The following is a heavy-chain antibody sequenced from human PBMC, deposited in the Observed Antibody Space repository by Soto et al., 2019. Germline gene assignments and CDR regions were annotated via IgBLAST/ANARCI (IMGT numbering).Heavy chain of an antibody. Sequence: QVQLVQSGAEVKRPGSSVKVSCKASGDTFNFYSINWVRQAPGLGLEWMGRVNPIVSMSNYAQKFQGRVTMTADKSTSTAYMEHISLRSESTAIYYGASSYGSGYRAFDYWGQGALVTVSS. J-gene: IGHJ4*02. CDR3: ASSYGSGYRAFDY. V-gene: IGHV1-69*02. D-gene: IGHD3-10*01. CDR1: GDTFNFYS. CDR2: VNPIVSMS.